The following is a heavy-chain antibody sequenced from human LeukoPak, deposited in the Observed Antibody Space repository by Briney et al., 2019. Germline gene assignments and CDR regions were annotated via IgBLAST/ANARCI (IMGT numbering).Heavy chain of an antibody. CDR3: ARDRRTGPSVDYFDY. J-gene: IGHJ4*02. CDR1: GYTFTSYD. CDR2: MNPNSGNT. D-gene: IGHD4-23*01. V-gene: IGHV1-8*03. Sequence: ASVKVSCKASGYTFTSYDINWARQATGQGLEWMGWMNPNSGNTGYAQKFQGRVTITRSTSISTAYMELSSLRSEDTAVYYCARDRRTGPSVDYFDYWGQGTLVTVSS.